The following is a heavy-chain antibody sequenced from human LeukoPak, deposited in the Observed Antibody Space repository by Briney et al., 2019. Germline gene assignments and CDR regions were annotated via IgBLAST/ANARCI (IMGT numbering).Heavy chain of an antibody. D-gene: IGHD4-23*01. J-gene: IGHJ4*02. V-gene: IGHV4-31*03. CDR3: GKVGGNSNS. CDR1: GFSLSTTGVG. CDR2: IHNSRGT. Sequence: SGPTLVKPTQTLTLTCTFSGFSLSTTGVGVGWIRQPPGKALEWIGSIHNSRGTSYNPSLESRLTISVDTSENQFFLKMSYVTAADTAMYYCGKVGGNSNSWGQGTLVTVSS.